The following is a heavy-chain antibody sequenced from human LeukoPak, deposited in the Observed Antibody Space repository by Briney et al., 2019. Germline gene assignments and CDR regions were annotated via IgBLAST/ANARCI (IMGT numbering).Heavy chain of an antibody. V-gene: IGHV3-21*01. CDR3: TRDRGFCTGATCHPNDY. Sequence: PGGTLSLSCAVSGFTFSSDAMSWVRQAPGQGLEWVSPITSNSFIYFADSVKGRFTISRDNAKNSLYLQMNSLRAEDTAVYYCTRDRGFCTGATCHPNDYWGQGTLVTVSS. J-gene: IGHJ4*02. CDR1: GFTFSSDA. D-gene: IGHD2-8*02. CDR2: ITSNSFI.